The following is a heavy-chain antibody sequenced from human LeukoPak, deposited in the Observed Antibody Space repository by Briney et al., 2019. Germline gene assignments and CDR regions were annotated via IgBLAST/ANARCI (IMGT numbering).Heavy chain of an antibody. Sequence: GGSLRLSCAASGFTFSDHYMDWVRQAPGKGLEWVGRTRNKANSYTTEYAASVKGRFTISRDDSKNSLYLQMNSLKTEDTAVYYCARAVGNGFDFWGQGTMFTVSS. J-gene: IGHJ3*01. CDR1: GFTFSDHY. D-gene: IGHD1-14*01. CDR3: ARAVGNGFDF. CDR2: TRNKANSYTT. V-gene: IGHV3-72*01.